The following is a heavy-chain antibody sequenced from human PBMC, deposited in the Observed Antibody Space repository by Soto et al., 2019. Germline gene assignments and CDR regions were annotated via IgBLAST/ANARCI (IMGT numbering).Heavy chain of an antibody. CDR1: GGSISSGDYF. J-gene: IGHJ4*02. D-gene: IGHD3-3*01. Sequence: QVRLQESGPGLVKPSQTLSLTCTVSGGSISSGDYFWSWVRQPPGKGLEWIGYIYYTGSTSYNPSLKSRITMAVDTSKNQFSLKVSSVTAADTAVYFCAGDDGYYRLYDYWGQGTLVTVSS. CDR2: IYYTGST. V-gene: IGHV4-30-4*01. CDR3: AGDDGYYRLYDY.